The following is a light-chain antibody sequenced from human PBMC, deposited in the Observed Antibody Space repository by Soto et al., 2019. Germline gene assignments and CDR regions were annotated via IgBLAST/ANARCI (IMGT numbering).Light chain of an antibody. CDR1: QTIGIF. Sequence: DIQLTQSLSSLPASVGDRLTISCRASQTIGIFLNWYQQKPGKAPKFLIYGASTLQTGVPSRFSGSGSGTDFTLTISSLQPEDFATYFCQQSYNAPYTFGQGTKVDIK. CDR3: QQSYNAPYT. CDR2: GAS. J-gene: IGKJ2*01. V-gene: IGKV1-39*01.